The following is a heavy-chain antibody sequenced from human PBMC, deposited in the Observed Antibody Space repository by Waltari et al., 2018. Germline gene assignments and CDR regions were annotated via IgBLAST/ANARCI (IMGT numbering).Heavy chain of an antibody. CDR1: GYSFSHSD. J-gene: IGHJ5*02. D-gene: IGHD6-25*01. Sequence: QVQPVQPGVEVQTTGASVKVYCKTSGYSFSHSDINWVRQATGQGLEWMGWINPYNGDTAYAPKFQGRVTFTSNTSISTVYMEINSLSPEDTALYYCARNAAAAGHYWFDPWGQGTLVTVSS. CDR3: ARNAAAAGHYWFDP. V-gene: IGHV1-8*01. CDR2: INPYNGDT.